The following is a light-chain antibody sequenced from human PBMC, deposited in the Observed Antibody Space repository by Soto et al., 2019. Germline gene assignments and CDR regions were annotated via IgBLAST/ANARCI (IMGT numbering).Light chain of an antibody. CDR3: AAWDAGVSGPA. CDR1: SSNIGSKY. J-gene: IGLJ2*01. Sequence: QSVLTQPPSASGTPGQRVTISCSGSSSNIGSKYVNWYQQLPGTAPKLLMYRNNQRPSGVPDRFSGSKSGTSASLAISGLRSDDEADYYCAAWDAGVSGPAFGGGTKVTVL. CDR2: RNN. V-gene: IGLV1-47*01.